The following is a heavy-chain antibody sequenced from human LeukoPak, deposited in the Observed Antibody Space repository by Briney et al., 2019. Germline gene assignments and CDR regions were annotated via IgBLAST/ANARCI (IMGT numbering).Heavy chain of an antibody. CDR3: ARVRRYYYGSSGYQKGIDY. J-gene: IGHJ4*02. Sequence: SGTLSLTCTVSGGSVSSANYYWSWIRQPPGKGLEWIGSIYYSGSTNHDSSLKSRVTISVDTSKNQFSLKLSSVTAADTAVYYCARVRRYYYGSSGYQKGIDYWGQGTLFTVSS. D-gene: IGHD3-22*01. CDR2: IYYSGST. V-gene: IGHV4-61*01. CDR1: GGSVSSANYY.